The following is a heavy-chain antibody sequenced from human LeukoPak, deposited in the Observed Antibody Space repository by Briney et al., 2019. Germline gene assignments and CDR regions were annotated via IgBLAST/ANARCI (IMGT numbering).Heavy chain of an antibody. V-gene: IGHV4-59*08. CDR3: ARPRAMVRGVIMGFDP. D-gene: IGHD3-10*01. CDR2: IYYSGST. CDR1: GGSISSYY. Sequence: SETLSLTCTVSGGSISSYYWSWIRQPPGKGLEWIGYIYYSGSTNYNPSLKSRVTISVDTSKNQFSLKLSSVTAADTAVYYCARPRAMVRGVIMGFDPWGQGTLVTVSS. J-gene: IGHJ5*02.